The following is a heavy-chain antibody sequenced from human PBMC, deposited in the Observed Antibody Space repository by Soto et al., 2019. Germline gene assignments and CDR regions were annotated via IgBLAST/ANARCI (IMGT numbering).Heavy chain of an antibody. D-gene: IGHD5-12*01. CDR1: GDGFATNW. CDR2: IFPDDSDT. CDR3: AKDHTSGGYDF. V-gene: IGHV5-51*01. J-gene: IGHJ4*02. Sequence: PGESLKISCNVSGDGFATNWIAWVRQKSGQGLEYMGSIFPDDSDTRYSPSFQGQVTISVDKSISTAYLQWSNLKASDTAMYYCAKDHTSGGYDFRGQGALVTVSS.